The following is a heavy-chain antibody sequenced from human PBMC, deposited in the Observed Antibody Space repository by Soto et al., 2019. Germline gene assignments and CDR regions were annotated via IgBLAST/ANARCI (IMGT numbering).Heavy chain of an antibody. CDR1: GLTFDDYA. D-gene: IGHD3-10*01. J-gene: IGHJ6*02. CDR3: AKDRGSGSYAANYYYYGMGV. V-gene: IGHV3-9*01. CDR2: INWNSGSI. Sequence: GGSLRLSCAASGLTFDDYAMHWVRQAPGKGLEWVSGINWNSGSIGYADSVKGRFTISRDIAKTSLYLQMNSLRAEDTALYYCAKDRGSGSYAANYYYYGMGVWGQGTAVTVSS.